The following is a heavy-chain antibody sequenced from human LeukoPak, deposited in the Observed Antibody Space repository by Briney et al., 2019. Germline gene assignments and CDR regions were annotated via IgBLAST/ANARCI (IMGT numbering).Heavy chain of an antibody. CDR2: INPNSGDT. Sequence: ASVKVSCKASGYTFTGYYIHWVRQAPGQGLEWMGWINPNSGDTNYAQKFQGRVTMTRDVSTSTVYMELSSLRSEDTAVYYCAREGYDFWSGYRVDYWGQGTLVTVSS. V-gene: IGHV1-2*02. J-gene: IGHJ4*02. D-gene: IGHD3-3*01. CDR1: GYTFTGYY. CDR3: AREGYDFWSGYRVDY.